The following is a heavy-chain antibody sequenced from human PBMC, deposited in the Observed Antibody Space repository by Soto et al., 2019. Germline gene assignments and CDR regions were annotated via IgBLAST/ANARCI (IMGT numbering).Heavy chain of an antibody. CDR2: IIPIFGTA. D-gene: IGHD3-22*01. CDR1: GGTFSSYA. J-gene: IGHJ4*02. V-gene: IGHV1-69*13. CDR3: ARYYYDSSGYYGLDY. Sequence: ASVKVSCKASGGTFSSYAISWVRQAPGQGLEWMGGIIPIFGTANYAQKFQGRVTITADESTSTAYMELSSLRSEDTAVYYCARYYYDSSGYYGLDYWGQGTPVTVSS.